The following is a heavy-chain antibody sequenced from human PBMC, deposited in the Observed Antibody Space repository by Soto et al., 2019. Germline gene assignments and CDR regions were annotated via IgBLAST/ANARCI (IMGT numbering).Heavy chain of an antibody. CDR1: GFTFSSYG. J-gene: IGHJ6*02. Sequence: GGSLRLSXAASGFTFSSYGMHWVRQAPGKGLEWVAVIWYDGSNKYYADSVKGRFTISRDNSKNTLYLQMNSLRAEDTAVYYCARDLVVPASTSGYYYYYGMDVWGQGTTVTVSS. CDR3: ARDLVVPASTSGYYYYYGMDV. D-gene: IGHD2-2*01. V-gene: IGHV3-33*01. CDR2: IWYDGSNK.